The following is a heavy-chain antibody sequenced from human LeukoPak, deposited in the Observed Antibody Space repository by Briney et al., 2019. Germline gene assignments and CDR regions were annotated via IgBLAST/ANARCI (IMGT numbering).Heavy chain of an antibody. CDR1: GGSFNGYY. D-gene: IGHD1-26*01. J-gene: IGHJ4*02. CDR2: IYYSGTT. CDR3: TRDRGHGSQDY. V-gene: IGHV4-39*07. Sequence: SETLSLTCTVSGGSFNGYYWGWIRQPPGKGLEWIGSIYYSGTTFYNPSLKNRVTISMDTSKNQFSLMLSSVTAADTAVYYCTRDRGHGSQDYWGQGTLVTVS.